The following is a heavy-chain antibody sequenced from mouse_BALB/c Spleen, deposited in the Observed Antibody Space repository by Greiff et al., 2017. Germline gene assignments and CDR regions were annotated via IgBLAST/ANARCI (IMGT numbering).Heavy chain of an antibody. Sequence: EVHLVESGGGLVKPGGSLKLSCAASGFTFSSYTMSWVRQTPEKRLEWVATISSGGSYTYYPDSVKGRFTISRDNAKNTLYLQMSSLKSEDTAMYYCTRDRGPGTGFAYWGQGTLVTVSA. V-gene: IGHV5-6-4*01. CDR2: ISSGGSYT. CDR3: TRDRGPGTGFAY. D-gene: IGHD3-3*01. CDR1: GFTFSSYT. J-gene: IGHJ3*01.